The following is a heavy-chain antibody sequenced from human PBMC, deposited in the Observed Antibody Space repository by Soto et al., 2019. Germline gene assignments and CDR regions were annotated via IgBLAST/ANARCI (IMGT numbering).Heavy chain of an antibody. Sequence: PGGSLRLSCAASGFTFSSHSMNWVRQAPGKGLEWVSSISSSSSYIYYADSVKGRFTISRDNAKNSLYLQMNSLRAEDTAVYYCARDKIRMGSSGWYSGSVPLDYWGQGTLVTVSS. CDR2: ISSSSSYI. V-gene: IGHV3-21*01. CDR1: GFTFSSHS. D-gene: IGHD6-19*01. J-gene: IGHJ4*02. CDR3: ARDKIRMGSSGWYSGSVPLDY.